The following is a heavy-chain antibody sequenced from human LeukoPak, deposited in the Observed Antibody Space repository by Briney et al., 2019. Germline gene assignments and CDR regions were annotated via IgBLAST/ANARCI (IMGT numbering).Heavy chain of an antibody. CDR3: ARDLVQLWSKDF. CDR2: ISSSGRNI. D-gene: IGHD5-18*01. Sequence: RPGGSLRLSCAASGFTFSNYEFNWVRQSPGKGREWVSYISSSGRNIYYADSVRGRFTISRDNAKNSLYLEMNSVRAEDTAVYYCARDLVQLWSKDFWGQGTLVTVSS. V-gene: IGHV3-48*03. J-gene: IGHJ4*02. CDR1: GFTFSNYE.